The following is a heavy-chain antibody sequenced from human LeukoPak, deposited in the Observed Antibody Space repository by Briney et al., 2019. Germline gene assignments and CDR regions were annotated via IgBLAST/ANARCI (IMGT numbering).Heavy chain of an antibody. V-gene: IGHV4-59*08. D-gene: IGHD4-17*01. Sequence: PSETLSLTCTVSGGSISSYYWSWIRLPPGKGLEWIGYIYYSGSTNYNPSLKSRVTISVDTSKNQFSLKLSSVTAADTAVYYCARQTLYGALDYWGQGTLVTVSS. CDR2: IYYSGST. CDR1: GGSISSYY. J-gene: IGHJ4*02. CDR3: ARQTLYGALDY.